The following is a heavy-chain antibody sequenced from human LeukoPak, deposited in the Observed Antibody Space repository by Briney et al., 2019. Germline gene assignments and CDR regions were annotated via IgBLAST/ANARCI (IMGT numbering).Heavy chain of an antibody. Sequence: PGRSLRLSCAASGFTFDDYAMHWVRQAPGKGLEWVSGISWNGGSIGYADSVKGRFTISRDNAKNSLYLQMNSLRAEDMALYYCAKGWEQQLYDAFDIWGQGTMVTVSS. D-gene: IGHD6-13*01. J-gene: IGHJ3*02. V-gene: IGHV3-9*03. CDR1: GFTFDDYA. CDR3: AKGWEQQLYDAFDI. CDR2: ISWNGGSI.